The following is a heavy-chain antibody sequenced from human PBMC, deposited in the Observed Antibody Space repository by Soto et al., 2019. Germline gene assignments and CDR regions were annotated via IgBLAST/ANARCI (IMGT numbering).Heavy chain of an antibody. CDR3: ARRAAHPYYYYGMDV. V-gene: IGHV4-39*01. J-gene: IGHJ6*02. CDR2: IYYSGST. CDR1: GGSISSSSYY. Sequence: KTSETLSLTCTVSGGSISSSSYYWGWIRQPPGKGLEWIGSIYYSGSTYYNPSLKSRVTISVDTSKNQFPLKLSSVTAADTAVYYCARRAAHPYYYYGMDVWGQGTTVTVSS. D-gene: IGHD6-6*01.